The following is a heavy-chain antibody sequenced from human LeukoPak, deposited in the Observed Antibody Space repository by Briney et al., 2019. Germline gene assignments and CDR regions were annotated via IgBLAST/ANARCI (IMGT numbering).Heavy chain of an antibody. J-gene: IGHJ6*02. D-gene: IGHD1-26*01. CDR1: GGSMTTNY. Sequence: SETLSLTCTVSGGSMTTNYWSWIRQPPGKGLEWIGYIYYSGSTNYNPSLKSRVTISVDTSKNQFSLRLTSVNAADTALYFCTRRGSGNGGTYAGMDVWGPGTSVTVSS. CDR2: IYYSGST. CDR3: TRRGSGNGGTYAGMDV. V-gene: IGHV4-59*08.